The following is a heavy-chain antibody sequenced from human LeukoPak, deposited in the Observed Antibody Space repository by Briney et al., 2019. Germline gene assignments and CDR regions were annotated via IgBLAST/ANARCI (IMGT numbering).Heavy chain of an antibody. CDR3: ARTHYGDYGYYYYYGMDV. J-gene: IGHJ6*02. Sequence: SETLSLTCTVSGGSISSYYWSWLRQPPGKGLEWIGYIYYSGSTNYNPSLKSRVTISVDTSKNQFSLKLSSVTAADTAVYYCARTHYGDYGYYYYYGMDVWGQGTTVTVSS. CDR2: IYYSGST. CDR1: GGSISSYY. V-gene: IGHV4-59*01. D-gene: IGHD4-17*01.